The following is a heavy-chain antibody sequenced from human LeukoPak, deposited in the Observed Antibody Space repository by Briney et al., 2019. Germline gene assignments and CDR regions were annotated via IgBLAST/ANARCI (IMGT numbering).Heavy chain of an antibody. CDR3: ARAPYYYDSSGYYSYYFDY. CDR1: GDSISTTRYY. Sequence: SETLSLTCTVSGDSISTTRYYWGWIRQPPGKALEWLGSIYYSGTTYYNPSLKSRVTMSVDTSKNQFSLKLSSVTAADTAVYYCARAPYYYDSSGYYSYYFDYWGQGTLVTVSS. J-gene: IGHJ4*02. V-gene: IGHV4-39*07. D-gene: IGHD3-22*01. CDR2: IYYSGTT.